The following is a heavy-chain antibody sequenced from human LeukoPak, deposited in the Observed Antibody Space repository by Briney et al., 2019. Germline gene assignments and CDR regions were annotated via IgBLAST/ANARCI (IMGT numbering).Heavy chain of an antibody. J-gene: IGHJ4*02. CDR1: GFTFRSYG. Sequence: PGGSLRLSCEASGFTFRSYGMHWVRQATGKGLEWVAVIWKDGSNKYYADFVKGRFTISRDNSKNTLYLQINSLRVEDTAVYYCARDAVDYWGQGTLVTVSS. V-gene: IGHV3-33*01. CDR2: IWKDGSNK. CDR3: ARDAVDY.